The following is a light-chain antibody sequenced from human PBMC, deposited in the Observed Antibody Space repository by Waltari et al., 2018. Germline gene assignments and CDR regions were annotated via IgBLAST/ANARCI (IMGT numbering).Light chain of an antibody. CDR1: VFATQH. CDR3: QTADSGGVHVV. V-gene: IGLV3-25*03. J-gene: IGLJ2*01. Sequence: SSDLTQPPSMSVSPGQTARLPCSADVFATQHGYWYTQKPGQAPLLVIHKDIERPSGIPERFSGSSSQTTVTLTIAGVQAEDEAVYYCQTADSGGVHVVFGGGTKLTVL. CDR2: KDI.